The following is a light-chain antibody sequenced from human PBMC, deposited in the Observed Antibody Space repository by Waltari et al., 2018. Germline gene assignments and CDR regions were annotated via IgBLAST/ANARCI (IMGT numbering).Light chain of an antibody. J-gene: IGKJ1*01. CDR2: LTY. CDR1: QDIRYD. CDR3: LQDSHYPWT. Sequence: AVQLTPSPSSLSASVGDRLTITCRSSQDIRYDLSWYQHKPGSAPKLLIYLTYSLQSGVPPRFSGSGSGTEFTLTISSLQPEDYATYYCLQDSHYPWTFGPGTKVEI. V-gene: IGKV1-6*02.